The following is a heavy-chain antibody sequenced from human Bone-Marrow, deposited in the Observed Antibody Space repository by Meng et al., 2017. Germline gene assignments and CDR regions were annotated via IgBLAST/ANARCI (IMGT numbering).Heavy chain of an antibody. CDR1: GGSLSSPNW. D-gene: IGHD1-26*01. V-gene: IGHV4-4*02. CDR2: IYHSGST. CDR3: ARVIYRPSGHNYFDP. Sequence: QVRLMGAGPGLVKPSGTLSLTCAVSGGSLSSPNWWSWVRQPPGRGLEWIGEIYHSGSTTYNPSLLSRVTISVDKSKNQFSLKLSSVTAADTAIYYCARVIYRPSGHNYFDPWGQGTLVTVSS. J-gene: IGHJ5*02.